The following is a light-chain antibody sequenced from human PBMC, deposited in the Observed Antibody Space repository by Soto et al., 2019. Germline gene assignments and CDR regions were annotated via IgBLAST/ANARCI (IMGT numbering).Light chain of an antibody. CDR3: QQYNSYWT. CDR1: QSISSW. V-gene: IGKV1-5*03. Sequence: DIQMTQSPSTLSASVGARAPITCRASQSISSWLAWYQQKPGKAPKLLIYKASSLESGVPSRFSGSGSGTEFTLTISSLQPDDFATYYCQQYNSYWTFGQGTKVDIK. CDR2: KAS. J-gene: IGKJ1*01.